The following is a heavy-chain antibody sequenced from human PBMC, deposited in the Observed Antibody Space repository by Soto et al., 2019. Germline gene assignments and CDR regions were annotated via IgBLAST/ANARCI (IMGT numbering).Heavy chain of an antibody. CDR3: ARVAGDSSGYYPFFDY. CDR1: GGSINTYY. D-gene: IGHD3-22*01. V-gene: IGHV4-59*01. J-gene: IGHJ4*02. Sequence: SETLSLTCTVSGGSINTYYWSWIRQPPGKGLEWIGYIYYSGSTNYNPSLKSRVIISVDTSKNQFSLKLNSVTAADTAVYYCARVAGDSSGYYPFFDYWGQGTLVTVSS. CDR2: IYYSGST.